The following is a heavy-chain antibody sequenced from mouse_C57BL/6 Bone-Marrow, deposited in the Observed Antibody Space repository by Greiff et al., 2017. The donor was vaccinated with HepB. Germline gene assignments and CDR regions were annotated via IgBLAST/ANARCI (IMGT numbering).Heavy chain of an antibody. CDR3: ARSEAYSNYVGY. V-gene: IGHV1-64*01. D-gene: IGHD2-5*01. CDR1: GYTFTSYW. CDR2: IHTNSGST. Sequence: QVQLQQSGAELVKPGASVSLSCKASGYTFTSYWMHWVKQRPGQGLEWIGMIHTNSGSTNYNEKFKSQATLTVDKSSSTDYMQLSSLTSEDSAVYYCARSEAYSNYVGYWGQGTTLTVSS. J-gene: IGHJ2*01.